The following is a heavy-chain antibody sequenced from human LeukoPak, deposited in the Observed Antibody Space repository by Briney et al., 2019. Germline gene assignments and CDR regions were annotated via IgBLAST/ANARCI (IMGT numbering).Heavy chain of an antibody. CDR1: GYTFTSYY. J-gene: IGHJ3*02. CDR2: INPSGGST. CDR3: ARGAPYCSSTSCYKMRGAFDI. V-gene: IGHV1-46*01. D-gene: IGHD2-2*02. Sequence: ASVKVSCKASGYTFTSYYMHWVRQAPGQGLEWMGIINPSGGSTSYAQKFQGRVTMTRDTSTSTAYMELRSLRSDDTAVYYCARGAPYCSSTSCYKMRGAFDIWGQGTMVTVSS.